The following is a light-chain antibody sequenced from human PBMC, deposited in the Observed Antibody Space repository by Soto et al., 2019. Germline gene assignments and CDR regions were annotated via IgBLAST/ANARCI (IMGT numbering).Light chain of an antibody. CDR1: QSVSSY. CDR3: QQRRNWPRT. CDR2: DAS. J-gene: IGKJ1*01. Sequence: EIVLTQSPATLSLSPGERATLSCRASQSVSSYLAWYQQKPGQAPRLLIYDASNRATGIPARFSGSGSGTDFTLTINSLEPEDFAVYYCQQRRNWPRTFGQGTKVDIK. V-gene: IGKV3-11*01.